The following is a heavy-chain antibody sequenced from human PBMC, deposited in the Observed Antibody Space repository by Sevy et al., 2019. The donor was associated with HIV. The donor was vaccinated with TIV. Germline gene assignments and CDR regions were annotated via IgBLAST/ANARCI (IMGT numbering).Heavy chain of an antibody. CDR3: ARGKMDDILTGYYRNWFDP. Sequence: ASVKVSCKASGGTFSSYAISWVRQAPGQGLEWMGGIIPIFGTANYAQMFQGRVTITADESTSTAYMELSSLRSEDTAVYYCARGKMDDILTGYYRNWFDPWGQGTLVTVSS. CDR1: GGTFSSYA. CDR2: IIPIFGTA. J-gene: IGHJ5*02. V-gene: IGHV1-69*13. D-gene: IGHD3-9*01.